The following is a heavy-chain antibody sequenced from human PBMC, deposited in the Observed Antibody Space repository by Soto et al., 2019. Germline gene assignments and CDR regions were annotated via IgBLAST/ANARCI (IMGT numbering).Heavy chain of an antibody. CDR3: ARDAYSSGWYVRRRPPNYFDY. D-gene: IGHD6-19*01. Sequence: ASETLSLTCTVSGGSISSYYWSWIRQPPGKGLEWFVYFYYSGSTNYNPSLMSRVTISVDTSKNQFSLKLSSVTAADTAVYYCARDAYSSGWYVRRRPPNYFDYWGQGTLVTVSS. CDR2: FYYSGST. J-gene: IGHJ4*02. V-gene: IGHV4-59*01. CDR1: GGSISSYY.